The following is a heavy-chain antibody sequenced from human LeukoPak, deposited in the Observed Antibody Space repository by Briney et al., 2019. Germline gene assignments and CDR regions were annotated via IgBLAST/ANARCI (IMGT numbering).Heavy chain of an antibody. V-gene: IGHV4-59*01. D-gene: IGHD2-2*01. J-gene: IGHJ6*03. CDR1: GGSISSYY. Sequence: SETLSLTCTVSGGSISSYYWSWIRQPPGKGLEWIGYIYYSGSTNYNPSLKSRVTISVDTSKNQSSLKLSSVTAADTAVYYCARIVVVPAAKYYYYYYMDVWGKGTTVTVSS. CDR2: IYYSGST. CDR3: ARIVVVPAAKYYYYYYMDV.